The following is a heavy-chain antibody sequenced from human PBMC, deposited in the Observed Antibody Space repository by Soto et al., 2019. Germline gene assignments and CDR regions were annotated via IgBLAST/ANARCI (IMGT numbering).Heavy chain of an antibody. CDR1: GGSISSGGYY. D-gene: IGHD4-17*01. CDR2: IYYSGST. J-gene: IGHJ3*02. V-gene: IGHV4-31*03. Sequence: QVQLEESGPGLVKPSQTLSLTCTVSGGSISSGGYYWSWIRQHPGKGLEWIGYIYYSGSTYYNPSLKSRVTISVDTSKNQFSLKLSSVTAADTAVYYCARDDYGDYAAFDIWGQGTMVTVSS. CDR3: ARDDYGDYAAFDI.